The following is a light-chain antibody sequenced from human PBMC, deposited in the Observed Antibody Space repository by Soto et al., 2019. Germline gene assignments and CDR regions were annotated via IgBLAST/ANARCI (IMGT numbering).Light chain of an antibody. CDR2: ANN. J-gene: IGLJ3*02. Sequence: QSVLTQPPSVSGAPGQRVTISCSGRSTNIGAGYDVHWYQLLPGTAPKLLISANNIRPSGVPDRFSGSTSGTSASLAITGLQAEDEADYYCQSYDSSLSGSGVFGGGTKLTVL. CDR1: STNIGAGYD. CDR3: QSYDSSLSGSGV. V-gene: IGLV1-40*01.